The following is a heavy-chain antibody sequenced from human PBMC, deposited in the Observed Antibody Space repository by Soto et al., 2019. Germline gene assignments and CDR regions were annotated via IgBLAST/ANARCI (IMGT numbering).Heavy chain of an antibody. CDR3: ARDFYGSCSFYKSDYYFGMDV. CDR2: ISHSGST. J-gene: IGHJ6*02. Sequence: QVQLQESGPGLVKPSQTLSLTCTVSGASINSGGCYWTWIRQHPGKALEWIGYISHSGSTYYNPSLKSRVTILTDTSKDQFPLNLNSVTAADTAIYYCARDFYGSCSFYKSDYYFGMDVWGQGTTVTVSS. D-gene: IGHD3-10*01. V-gene: IGHV4-31*03. CDR1: GASINSGGCY.